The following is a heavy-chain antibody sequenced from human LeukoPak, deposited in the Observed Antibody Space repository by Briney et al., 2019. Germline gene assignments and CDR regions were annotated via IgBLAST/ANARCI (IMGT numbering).Heavy chain of an antibody. V-gene: IGHV3-21*01. CDR3: ARDRGYSYGHPFDY. J-gene: IGHJ4*02. Sequence: GGSLRLSCAASGFTFSTYTMNWFRQAPGKGLEWGSSITSSSSYLFYADSLKGRFTISRDNAKDSLYLQMNSLTAEDTAVYYCARDRGYSYGHPFDYWGQGTLVTVSS. CDR2: ITSSSSYL. D-gene: IGHD5-18*01. CDR1: GFTFSTYT.